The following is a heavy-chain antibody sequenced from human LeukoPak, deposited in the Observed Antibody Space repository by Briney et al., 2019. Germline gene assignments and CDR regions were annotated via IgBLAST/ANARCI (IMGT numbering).Heavy chain of an antibody. Sequence: PSETLSLTCTVSGYSISSGYYWGWIRQPPGKGLEWIGSIYHSGSTYYNPSLKSRVTISVDTSKNLFSLKLSSVTAADTAVYYCARDRSRVFDYWGQGTLVTVSS. V-gene: IGHV4-38-2*02. CDR2: IYHSGST. J-gene: IGHJ4*02. CDR1: GYSISSGYY. CDR3: ARDRSRVFDY. D-gene: IGHD3-16*02.